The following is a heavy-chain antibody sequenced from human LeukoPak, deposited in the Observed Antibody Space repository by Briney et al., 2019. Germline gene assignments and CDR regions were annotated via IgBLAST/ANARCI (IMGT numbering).Heavy chain of an antibody. J-gene: IGHJ4*02. V-gene: IGHV3-9*01. D-gene: IGHD6-19*01. Sequence: PGGSLRLSCAASGFTFDDYAMHWVPQAPGKGLEWVSGISWNSGSIGYADSVKGRFTISRDNAKNSLYLQMNSLRAEDTALYYCAKDLSYIAVAGPLDYWGQGTLVTVSS. CDR1: GFTFDDYA. CDR2: ISWNSGSI. CDR3: AKDLSYIAVAGPLDY.